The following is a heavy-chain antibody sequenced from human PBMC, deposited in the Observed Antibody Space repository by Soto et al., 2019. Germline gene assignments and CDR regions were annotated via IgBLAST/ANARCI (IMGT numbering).Heavy chain of an antibody. V-gene: IGHV3-23*01. CDR2: ISTSGHNT. Sequence: EVQMLESGGGLVQPGGSLRLSCAASGFTLGSYATSWVRQAPGKGLEWVSGISTSGHNTYYADSVKGRFTISRDNSKSTLYLQMNSLRAEDTAVYYCAKALGEYLYFFEYWGQGILVTVSS. CDR1: GFTLGSYA. D-gene: IGHD3-10*01. J-gene: IGHJ4*02. CDR3: AKALGEYLYFFEY.